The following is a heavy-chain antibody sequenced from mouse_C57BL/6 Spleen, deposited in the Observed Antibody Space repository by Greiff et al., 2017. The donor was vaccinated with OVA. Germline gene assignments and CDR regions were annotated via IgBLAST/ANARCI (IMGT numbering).Heavy chain of an antibody. Sequence: EVQLVESGGDLVKPGGSLKLSCAASGFTFSSYGMSWVRQTPDKRLEWVATISSGGSYTYYPDSVKGRFTISRDNAKNTLYLQMSSLKSEDTAMYYCARLYGSPFDYWGQGTTLTVSS. V-gene: IGHV5-6*01. CDR3: ARLYGSPFDY. CDR1: GFTFSSYG. D-gene: IGHD1-1*01. J-gene: IGHJ2*01. CDR2: ISSGGSYT.